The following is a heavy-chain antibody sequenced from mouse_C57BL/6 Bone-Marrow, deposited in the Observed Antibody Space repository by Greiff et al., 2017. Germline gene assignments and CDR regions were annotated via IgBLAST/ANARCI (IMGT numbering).Heavy chain of an antibody. CDR3: ARHERYYDYEGYFDY. Sequence: QVQLQQSGAELVKPGASVKLSCKASGYIFTEYTIHWVKQRSGQGLEWIGWFHPGSGSIKYNERFKDKATLTADKSSNTVYMELSRLTSEDSAVYFCARHERYYDYEGYFDYWGQGTTLTVSS. CDR2: FHPGSGSI. CDR1: GYIFTEYT. V-gene: IGHV1-62-2*01. J-gene: IGHJ2*01. D-gene: IGHD2-4*01.